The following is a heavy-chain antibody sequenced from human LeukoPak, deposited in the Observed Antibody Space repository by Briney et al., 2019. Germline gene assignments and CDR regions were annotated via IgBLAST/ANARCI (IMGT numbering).Heavy chain of an antibody. D-gene: IGHD3-22*01. Sequence: AASVKVSCKASGYTFTNYGISWVRQAPGQGLEWMGWISAYNGSANYAQKLQGRVTMTTDTSTSTAYMELRSLRSDDTAVYYCARDHYDSSGYAEYFQHWGQGTLVTVSS. CDR3: ARDHYDSSGYAEYFQH. CDR2: ISAYNGSA. J-gene: IGHJ1*01. CDR1: GYTFTNYG. V-gene: IGHV1-18*01.